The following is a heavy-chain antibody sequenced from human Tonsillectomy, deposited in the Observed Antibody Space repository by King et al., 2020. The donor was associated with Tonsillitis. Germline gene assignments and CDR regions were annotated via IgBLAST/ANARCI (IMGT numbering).Heavy chain of an antibody. Sequence: QLVQSGGGLVQPGRSLRLSCAASGFTFDDYAMHWVRQAPGKGLEWVSGISWNSGSIGYADSVKGRFTISRDNAKNSLYLQMNSLRAEDTALYYCAKDMEGAMGYFDYWGQGTLVTVSS. CDR1: GFTFDDYA. CDR3: AKDMEGAMGYFDY. CDR2: ISWNSGSI. J-gene: IGHJ4*02. D-gene: IGHD1-26*01. V-gene: IGHV3-9*01.